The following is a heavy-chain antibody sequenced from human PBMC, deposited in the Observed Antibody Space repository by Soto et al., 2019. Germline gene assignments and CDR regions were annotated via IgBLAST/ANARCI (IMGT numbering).Heavy chain of an antibody. J-gene: IGHJ6*03. CDR2: IYYNGST. CDR3: AREFFWRSSSSPTYYYYLDV. V-gene: IGHV4-59*02. Sequence: VQLQESGEGLLKPSETLSPTCTVSGGSVSSYHWTWIRQSPGKGLEWIGYIYYNGSTDYNPSLKSRLTVSVSTSKRQFSLRLTSVTAADTAVYYCAREFFWRSSSSPTYYYYLDVWGKGTTVTVSS. D-gene: IGHD6-6*01. CDR1: GGSVSSYH.